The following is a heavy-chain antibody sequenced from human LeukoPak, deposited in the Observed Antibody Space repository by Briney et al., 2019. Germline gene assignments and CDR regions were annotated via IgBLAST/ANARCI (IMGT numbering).Heavy chain of an antibody. CDR1: GYTFTGYY. J-gene: IGHJ4*02. V-gene: IGHV1-2*02. CDR2: INPNSGGT. Sequence: ASVKVSCKASGYTFTGYYMHWVRQAPGQGLEWMGWINPNSGGTNYAQNFQGRVTMTRDTSINTAYMELSRLRSDDTAVYYCARGRGYGSGSYYNFDYWGQGTLVTVSS. CDR3: ARGRGYGSGSYYNFDY. D-gene: IGHD3-10*01.